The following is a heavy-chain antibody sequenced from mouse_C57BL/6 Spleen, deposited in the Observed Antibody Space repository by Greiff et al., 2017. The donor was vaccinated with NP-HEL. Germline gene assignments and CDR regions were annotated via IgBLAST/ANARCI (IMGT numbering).Heavy chain of an antibody. D-gene: IGHD2-12*01. CDR2: INPSSGYT. CDR3: ARDSHFNY. V-gene: IGHV1-4*01. J-gene: IGHJ2*01. CDR1: GYTFTSYT. Sequence: QVQLKQSGAELARPGASVKMSCKASGYTFTSYTMHWVKQRPGQGLEWIGYINPSSGYTKYNQKFKDKATLTSDKSSSTTYMQLGRLTSENSAIYYCARDSHFNYWGQGTTHTVSS.